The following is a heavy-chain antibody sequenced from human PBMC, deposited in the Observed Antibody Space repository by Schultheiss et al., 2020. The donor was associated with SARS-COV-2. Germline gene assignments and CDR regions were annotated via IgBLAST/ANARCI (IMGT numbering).Heavy chain of an antibody. CDR3: ATKRRDAQQLATYYFDY. Sequence: GASLKISCAASGFTFSSYAMSWVRQAPGKGLEWVSAISGSGGSTYYADSVKGRFTISRDNAQNTLYLQMNSLRAEDTAVYYCATKRRDAQQLATYYFDYWGQGDLGTVSS. CDR1: GFTFSSYA. D-gene: IGHD6-13*01. CDR2: ISGSGGST. V-gene: IGHV3-23*01. J-gene: IGHJ4*02.